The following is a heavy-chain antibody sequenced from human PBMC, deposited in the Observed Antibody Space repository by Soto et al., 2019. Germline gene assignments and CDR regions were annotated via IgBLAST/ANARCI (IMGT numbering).Heavy chain of an antibody. Sequence: EMQLVESGGGLVQPGGSLRLSCAASGFSFRSFWMSWVRQGPGKGLEWVANIKQDGSEKYYVDSVNGRFTISRDNAKSALHLQMNSLRVEDMAVYYCARSSGMEVAGFDYWGQGTLVTVSS. D-gene: IGHD6-19*01. CDR3: ARSSGMEVAGFDY. CDR2: IKQDGSEK. CDR1: GFSFRSFW. V-gene: IGHV3-7*01. J-gene: IGHJ4*02.